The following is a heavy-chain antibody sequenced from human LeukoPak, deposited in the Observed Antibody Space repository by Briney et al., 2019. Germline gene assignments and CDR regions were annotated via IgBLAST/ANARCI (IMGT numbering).Heavy chain of an antibody. CDR3: ARVGTRGNKYYDFWSGYYSPNDYMDV. CDR1: GFTFSSYS. V-gene: IGHV3-21*01. D-gene: IGHD3-3*01. CDR2: ISSSSGYI. Sequence: GGSLILSCAASGFTFSSYSMNWVRQAPGKGLEWVSSISSSSGYIYYADSVKGRFTISRDNAKNSLYLQMNSLRAEDTAVYYCARVGTRGNKYYDFWSGYYSPNDYMDVWGKGTTVTVSS. J-gene: IGHJ6*03.